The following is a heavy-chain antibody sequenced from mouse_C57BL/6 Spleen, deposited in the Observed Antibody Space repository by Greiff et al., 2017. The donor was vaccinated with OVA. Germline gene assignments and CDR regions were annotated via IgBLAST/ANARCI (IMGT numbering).Heavy chain of an antibody. CDR1: GYTFTNYW. V-gene: IGHV1-63*01. J-gene: IGHJ3*01. CDR3: ARNDYDEGAWFAY. D-gene: IGHD2-4*01. Sequence: VQLQQSGAELVRPGTSVKMSCKASGYTFTNYWIGWAKQRPGHGLEWIGDIYPGGGYTNYNEKFKGKATLTADKSSSTAYMQFSSLTSEDSDIYYCARNDYDEGAWFAYWGQGTLVTVSA. CDR2: IYPGGGYT.